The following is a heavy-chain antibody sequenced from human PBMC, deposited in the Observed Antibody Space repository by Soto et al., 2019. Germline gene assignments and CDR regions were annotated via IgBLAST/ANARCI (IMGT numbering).Heavy chain of an antibody. D-gene: IGHD3-16*01. CDR1: GGSMNNYY. CDR2: MYYSGSS. J-gene: IGHJ5*02. V-gene: IGHV4-59*01. CDR3: VRSGHTFGGVT. Sequence: SSETLSLTCTVSGGSMNNYYGSWIRQTPGKGLEWIGDMYYSGSSNYNSSLKSRVTISVDTSKNQFSLKLSSVTAADTAVYYCVRSGHTFGGVTWGLGTRVTVSS.